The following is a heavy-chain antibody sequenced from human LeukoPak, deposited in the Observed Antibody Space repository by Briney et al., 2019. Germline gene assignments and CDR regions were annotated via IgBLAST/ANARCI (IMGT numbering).Heavy chain of an antibody. J-gene: IGHJ5*02. CDR3: ARDTGYSYGFPSWFDP. Sequence: SETLSLTCTVSGGSISSYYWSWIRQPPGKGLEWIGYIYYSGSTYYNPSLKSRVTISVDTSKNQFSLKLSSVTAADTAVYYCARDTGYSYGFPSWFDPWGQGTLVTVSS. D-gene: IGHD5-18*01. CDR2: IYYSGST. V-gene: IGHV4-59*12. CDR1: GGSISSYY.